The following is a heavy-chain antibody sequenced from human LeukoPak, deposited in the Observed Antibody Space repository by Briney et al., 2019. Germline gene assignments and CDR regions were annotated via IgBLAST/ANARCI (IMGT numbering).Heavy chain of an antibody. J-gene: IGHJ4*02. D-gene: IGHD2-15*01. CDR1: GGSISSSSYY. CDR3: ARHVGYCSGGSCSTLFDY. CDR2: IYYSGST. V-gene: IGHV4-39*01. Sequence: SETLSLTCTVSGGSISSSSYYWGWIRQPPGKGLEWIGSIYYSGSTYYNPSLKSRVTISVDTSKSQFSLKLSSVTAADTAVYYCARHVGYCSGGSCSTLFDYWGQGALVTVSS.